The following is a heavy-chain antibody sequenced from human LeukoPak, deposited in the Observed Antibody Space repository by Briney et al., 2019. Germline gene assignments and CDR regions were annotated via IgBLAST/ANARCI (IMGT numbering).Heavy chain of an antibody. CDR2: LSSSSSTI. Sequence: GGSLRLSCAASGFTFSSYSMNWVRQAPGKGLEGVSYLSSSSSTIYYADSVKGRFTISRDIAKNSLYLQMNSLRAEDTAVYYCARDANHYYDSSGYCDYWGQGTLVTVSS. D-gene: IGHD3-22*01. CDR1: GFTFSSYS. CDR3: ARDANHYYDSSGYCDY. V-gene: IGHV3-48*01. J-gene: IGHJ4*02.